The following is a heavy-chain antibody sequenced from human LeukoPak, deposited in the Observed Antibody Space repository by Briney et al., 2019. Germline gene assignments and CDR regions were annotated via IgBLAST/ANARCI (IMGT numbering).Heavy chain of an antibody. CDR1: GFTFSSYG. Sequence: GGSLRLSCAASGFTFSSYGMSWVRQAPGKGLEWVSAISGSGGSTYYADSVKGRFTISRDNSKNTLYLQMNSLRAEDTAIYYCAKDGEWELPKGDDYWGQGTLVTVSS. CDR3: AKDGEWELPKGDDY. CDR2: ISGSGGST. D-gene: IGHD1-26*01. J-gene: IGHJ4*02. V-gene: IGHV3-23*01.